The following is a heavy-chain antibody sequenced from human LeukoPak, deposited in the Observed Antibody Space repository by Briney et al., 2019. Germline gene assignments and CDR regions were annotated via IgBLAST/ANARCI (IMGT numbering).Heavy chain of an antibody. V-gene: IGHV4-59*01. Sequence: SETLSLTCTVSGGSISSYYWNWIRQPPGKGLEWIAYIYYTGSTNYNPSLKSRVTISVDTSKNQFSLKLSSVTAADTAVYYCARGGQWLVLHAFDIWGQGTMVTVSS. D-gene: IGHD6-19*01. CDR3: ARGGQWLVLHAFDI. CDR2: IYYTGST. J-gene: IGHJ3*02. CDR1: GGSISSYY.